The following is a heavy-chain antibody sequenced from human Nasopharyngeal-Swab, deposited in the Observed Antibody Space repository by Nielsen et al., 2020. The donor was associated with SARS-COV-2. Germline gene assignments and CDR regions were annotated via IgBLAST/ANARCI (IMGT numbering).Heavy chain of an antibody. J-gene: IGHJ3*01. CDR2: IYHTGDT. CDR3: AKELHSTHAFDF. Sequence: SETLSLTCVVSGGSITSSNYWSWVRQSPGKGLEWIAEIYHTGDTYLKPSLSSRVTISVDKSNNQFSLKLSSVTAADTAVYFCAKELHSTHAFDFWGQGTMVTVSS. CDR1: GGSITSSNY. V-gene: IGHV4-4*02.